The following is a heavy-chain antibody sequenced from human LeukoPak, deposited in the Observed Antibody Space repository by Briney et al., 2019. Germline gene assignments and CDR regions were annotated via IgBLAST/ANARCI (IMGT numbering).Heavy chain of an antibody. CDR2: IYYSGST. CDR3: AREAVRIVVVRGGGNFDY. V-gene: IGHV4-39*07. Sequence: PSETLSLTCAVSGGSISSNSYYWGWIRQPPGKGLEWIGSIYYSGSTYYNPSLKSRVTISVDTSKNQFSLKLSSVTAADTAVYYCAREAVRIVVVRGGGNFDYWGQGTLVTVSS. J-gene: IGHJ4*02. CDR1: GGSISSNSYY. D-gene: IGHD3-22*01.